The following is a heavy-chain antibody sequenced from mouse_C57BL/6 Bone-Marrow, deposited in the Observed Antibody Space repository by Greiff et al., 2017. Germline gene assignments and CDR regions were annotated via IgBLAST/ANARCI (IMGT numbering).Heavy chain of an antibody. CDR3: TGGYYGRNAMDY. CDR2: IRLKSDNYAT. V-gene: IGHV6-3*01. D-gene: IGHD1-1*01. J-gene: IGHJ4*01. CDR1: GFTFSNYW. Sequence: VQLKESGGGLVQPGGSMKLSCVASGFTFSNYWMNWVRQSPEKGLEWVAQIRLKSDNYATHYAESVKGRFTISRDDSKSSVYLQMNNLRAEDTGIYYCTGGYYGRNAMDYWGQGTSVTVSS.